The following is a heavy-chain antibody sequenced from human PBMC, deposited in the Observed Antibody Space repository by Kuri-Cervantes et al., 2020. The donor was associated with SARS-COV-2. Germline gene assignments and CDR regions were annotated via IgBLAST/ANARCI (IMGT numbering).Heavy chain of an antibody. CDR2: ISGSGGST. D-gene: IGHD3-9*01. J-gene: IGHJ4*02. V-gene: IGHV3-23*01. CDR1: GFTFSSYA. Sequence: GESLKISCAASGFTFSSYAMSWVRQAPGKGLEWVSAISGSGGSTYYADSVKGRFTISRDNSKNTLYLQMNSLRAEDTAVYSCAKGYYDILAGYYVRIFFHYWGQGTLVTVSS. CDR3: AKGYYDILAGYYVRIFFHY.